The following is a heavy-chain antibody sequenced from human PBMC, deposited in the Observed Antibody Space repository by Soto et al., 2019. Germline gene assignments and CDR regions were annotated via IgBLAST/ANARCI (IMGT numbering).Heavy chain of an antibody. Sequence: GASVKVSCKASGGTFSSYAISWVRQAPGQGLEWMGGINPIFGSANYAQKFQGRVTITADKSTSTAYMEMSSLRAEDTAVYYCARDPPATAIYYYYGMDVWGQGTTVTVSS. CDR2: INPIFGSA. V-gene: IGHV1-69*06. CDR1: GGTFSSYA. CDR3: ARDPPATAIYYYYGMDV. J-gene: IGHJ6*02. D-gene: IGHD2-2*01.